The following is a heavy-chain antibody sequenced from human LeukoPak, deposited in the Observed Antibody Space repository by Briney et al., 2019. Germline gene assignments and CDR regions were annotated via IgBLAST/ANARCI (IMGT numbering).Heavy chain of an antibody. Sequence: PSETLSLTCTVSGGSISSSSYYWGWIRQPPGEGLEWIGSIYYSGSTYYNPSLKSRVTISVDTSKNQFSLKLSSVTAADTAVYYCARDGPLGHYFDYWGQGTLVTVSS. CDR2: IYYSGST. CDR3: ARDGPLGHYFDY. J-gene: IGHJ4*02. CDR1: GGSISSSSYY. V-gene: IGHV4-39*07. D-gene: IGHD3-16*01.